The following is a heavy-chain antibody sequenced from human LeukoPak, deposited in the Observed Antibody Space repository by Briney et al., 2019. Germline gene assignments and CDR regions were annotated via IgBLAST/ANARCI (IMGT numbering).Heavy chain of an antibody. V-gene: IGHV3-9*03. CDR2: ISRNSGSI. CDR3: AKSSGAIAARHFDD. Sequence: GGSLRLSCAASGFTFSSYGMHWVRQAPGKGLEWVSGISRNSGSIGYADSVKGRFTISRDNAKNSLYLQMNSLRAEDMALYYCAKSSGAIAARHFDDWGQGTLVTVSS. CDR1: GFTFSSYG. J-gene: IGHJ4*02. D-gene: IGHD6-6*01.